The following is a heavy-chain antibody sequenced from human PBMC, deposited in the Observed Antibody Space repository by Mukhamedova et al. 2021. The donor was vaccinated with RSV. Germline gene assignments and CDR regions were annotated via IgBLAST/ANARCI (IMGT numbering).Heavy chain of an antibody. D-gene: IGHD1-14*01. CDR3: AAFYRSSE. V-gene: IGHV3-53*01. Sequence: EWVSVIYSGGSTYYADSVKGRFTISRDNSKNTLYLQMNSLRAEDTAVYYCAAFYRSSEWGQGTLVTVSS. CDR2: IYSGGST. J-gene: IGHJ4*02.